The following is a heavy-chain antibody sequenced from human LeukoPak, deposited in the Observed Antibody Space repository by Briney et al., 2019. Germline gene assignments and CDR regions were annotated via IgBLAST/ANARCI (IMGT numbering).Heavy chain of an antibody. CDR1: GYSISSGYY. J-gene: IGHJ5*02. CDR2: MYQSGSR. D-gene: IGHD3-10*01. CDR3: ARNTMVRGVIINWFDP. Sequence: SETLSLTCAVSGYSISSGYYWGWIRPPPGKGREWIGSMYQSGSRYYNPSLKSRVTISVDTSKNQFSLKLRSVTAADTAVYYCARNTMVRGVIINWFDPWGQGTLVTVSS. V-gene: IGHV4-38-2*01.